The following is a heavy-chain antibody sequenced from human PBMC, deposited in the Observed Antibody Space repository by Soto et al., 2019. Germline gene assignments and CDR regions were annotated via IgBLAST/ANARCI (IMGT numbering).Heavy chain of an antibody. J-gene: IGHJ5*02. CDR2: MSGDGKTI. CDR3: ARTYVPGIAGFDP. V-gene: IGHV3-74*01. CDR1: GFTFSNYF. Sequence: GSLRLSCAASGFTFSNYFMHLVRQVPGEGLVWVSRMSGDGKTISYADSVKGRFTISRDNAKNTLYLQMNSLRVEDTAVYYCARTYVPGIAGFDPWGQGTLVTVSS. D-gene: IGHD3-10*02.